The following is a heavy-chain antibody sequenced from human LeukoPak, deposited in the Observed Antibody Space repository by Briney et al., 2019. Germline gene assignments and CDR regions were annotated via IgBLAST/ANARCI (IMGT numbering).Heavy chain of an antibody. CDR3: ARGRSLVVVAAPTFDY. Sequence: SETLSLTCTLSGGSISTYYWSWIRQPPGKGLDWIGYIYHSGSTNYNPSLKSRVTISVDTSKNQFSLKLSSETAADTAVYYCARGRSLVVVAAPTFDYWGQGTLVTVSS. CDR2: IYHSGST. V-gene: IGHV4-59*12. D-gene: IGHD2-15*01. J-gene: IGHJ4*02. CDR1: GGSISTYY.